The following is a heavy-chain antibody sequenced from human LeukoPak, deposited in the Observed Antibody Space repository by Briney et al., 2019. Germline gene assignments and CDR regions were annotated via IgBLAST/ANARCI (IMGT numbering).Heavy chain of an antibody. CDR3: AKPFFGDTAMVTDAFDI. Sequence: GGSLRLSCAASRFTFSSYGMHWVRQAPGKGLEWVAVISYDGSNKYYADSVKGRFTISRDNSKNTLYLQMNSLRAEDTAVYYCAKPFFGDTAMVTDAFDIWGQGTMVTVSS. CDR1: RFTFSSYG. V-gene: IGHV3-30*18. D-gene: IGHD5-18*01. CDR2: ISYDGSNK. J-gene: IGHJ3*02.